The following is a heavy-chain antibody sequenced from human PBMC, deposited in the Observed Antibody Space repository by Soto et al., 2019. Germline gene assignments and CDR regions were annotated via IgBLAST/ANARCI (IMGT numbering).Heavy chain of an antibody. Sequence: PGGSLRLSCAASGFTFSSYEMNWVRQAPGKGLEWVSSISSRSTFINYADSVKGRFTISRDNDKGLVYLQMNSLRAEDTAVYYCARDPPLSMIVVVGVDDFWGQGTLVTVSS. V-gene: IGHV3-21*06. J-gene: IGHJ4*02. CDR3: ARDPPLSMIVVVGVDDF. CDR1: GFTFSSYE. CDR2: ISSRSTFI. D-gene: IGHD3-22*01.